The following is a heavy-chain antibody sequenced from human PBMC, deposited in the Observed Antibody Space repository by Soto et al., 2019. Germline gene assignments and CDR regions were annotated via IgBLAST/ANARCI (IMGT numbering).Heavy chain of an antibody. V-gene: IGHV4-38-2*02. CDR2: IYHGGTT. J-gene: IGHJ4*03. CDR3: ARVHVMVVAGSTFDY. Sequence: PSETLSLTCTVSGDSISSGSYWGWIRQPPGEGPDWIASIYHGGTTFYNPSLKSRISISLDTSKNQFFLRLTSVTAADTATYYCARVHVMVVAGSTFDYWGPGTLVTVSS. D-gene: IGHD6-19*01. CDR1: GDSISSGSY.